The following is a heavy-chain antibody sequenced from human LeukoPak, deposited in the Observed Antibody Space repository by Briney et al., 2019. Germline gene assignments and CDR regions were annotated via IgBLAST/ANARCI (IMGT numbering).Heavy chain of an antibody. CDR2: INHSGST. CDR3: ARGRARYSGSGSYPSPLDY. Sequence: MPSETLSLTCAVYGGSFGGYYWSWIRQPPGKGLEWIGEINHSGSTNYNPSLKSRVTISVDTSKNQFSLKLSSVTAADTAVYYCARGRARYSGSGSYPSPLDYWGQGTLVTVSS. J-gene: IGHJ4*02. V-gene: IGHV4-34*01. CDR1: GGSFGGYY. D-gene: IGHD3-10*01.